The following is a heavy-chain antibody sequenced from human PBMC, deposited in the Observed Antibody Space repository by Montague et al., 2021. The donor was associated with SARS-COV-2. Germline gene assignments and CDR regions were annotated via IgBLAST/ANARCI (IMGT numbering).Heavy chain of an antibody. CDR2: INHSGST. V-gene: IGHV4-34*01. D-gene: IGHD3-22*01. CDR3: ARGPRITMIVVVITDIWFDP. Sequence: ETLSLTCAVYGGSVSDYYWSWIRQPPGKGLEWVGEINHSGSTNYNPSLKSRVTTSVDTSKNQFSLKLTSVTAADTAVYYCARGPRITMIVVVITDIWFDPWGQGTLVTVSS. J-gene: IGHJ5*02. CDR1: GGSVSDYY.